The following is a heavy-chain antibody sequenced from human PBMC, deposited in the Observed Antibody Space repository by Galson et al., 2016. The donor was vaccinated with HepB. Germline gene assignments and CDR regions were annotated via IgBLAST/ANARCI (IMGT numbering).Heavy chain of an antibody. CDR1: GLTFSEYW. CDR3: SKDPFQSWGS. Sequence: SLRLSCAVSGLTFSEYWMTWVRQAPGKGLEWLSVIYPGGDTYYTDSVRGRFIVSTDAAKKTLFFQMNSLRAEDTAVYYCSKDPFQSWGSWGLGTLVTVSS. V-gene: IGHV3-53*01. CDR2: IYPGGDT. D-gene: IGHD3-16*01. J-gene: IGHJ5*02.